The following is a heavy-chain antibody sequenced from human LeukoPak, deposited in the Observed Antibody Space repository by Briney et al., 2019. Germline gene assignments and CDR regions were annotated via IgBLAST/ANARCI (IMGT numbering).Heavy chain of an antibody. D-gene: IGHD1-1*01. CDR3: ARDKTGNNWFDP. V-gene: IGHV4-59*13. CDR2: VSYSGST. J-gene: IGHJ5*02. Sequence: SETLSLTCTVSGGSISNYYWSWIRQPPGKGLEWIGYVSYSGSTNYNPSLNSRVTISVDTSKSQFSLKLSSVNAADTAVYYRARDKTGNNWFDPWGQGTLVTVSS. CDR1: GGSISNYY.